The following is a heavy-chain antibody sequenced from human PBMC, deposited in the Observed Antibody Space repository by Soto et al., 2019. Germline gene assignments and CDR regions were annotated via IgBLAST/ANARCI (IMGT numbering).Heavy chain of an antibody. CDR1: GYTFSSYG. J-gene: IGHJ4*02. CDR2: ISGYNGKT. CDR3: AGPVWNGCDYGARY. Sequence: QVQLVQSGAEVKKPGASVKVSCRASGYTFSSYGINWVRQAPGQGLEWMGWISGYNGKTNYAQKFQGRVTMTTDTAPSTAYMELRNLRSADTAVYYCAGPVWNGCDYGARYWGQGTLVTASS. D-gene: IGHD5-12*01. V-gene: IGHV1-18*01.